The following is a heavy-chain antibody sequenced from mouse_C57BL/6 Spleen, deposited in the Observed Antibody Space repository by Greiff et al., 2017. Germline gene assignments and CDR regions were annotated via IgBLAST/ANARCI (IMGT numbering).Heavy chain of an antibody. V-gene: IGHV3-1*01. CDR3: ARDRDNYGSSYSHGYFDV. CDR2: ISYSGST. CDR1: GYSITSGYD. J-gene: IGHJ1*03. D-gene: IGHD1-1*01. Sequence: VQLLQSGPGMVQPSQSLSLTCTVTGYSITSGYDWHWLRHFPGNHLEWMGYISYSGSTNYNPSLKSRISITHDTSKNHLFLTLNSVTTENTASYYCARDRDNYGSSYSHGYFDVWGTGTTVTVSS.